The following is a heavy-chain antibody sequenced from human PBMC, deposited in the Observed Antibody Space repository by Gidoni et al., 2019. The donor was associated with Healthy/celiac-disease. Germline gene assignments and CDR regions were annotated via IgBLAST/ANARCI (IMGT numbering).Heavy chain of an antibody. D-gene: IGHD3-22*01. J-gene: IGHJ4*02. V-gene: IGHV4-34*01. CDR1: GGSFSGYY. CDR2: INHSGST. CDR3: ARRGTMIVVDPFDY. Sequence: QVQLQQWGAGLLKPSETLSLTCAVYGGSFSGYYWSWIRQPPGKGLEWIGEINHSGSTNYNPSLKSRVTISVDTSKNQFSPKLSSVTAADTAVYYCARRGTMIVVDPFDYWGQGTLVTVSS.